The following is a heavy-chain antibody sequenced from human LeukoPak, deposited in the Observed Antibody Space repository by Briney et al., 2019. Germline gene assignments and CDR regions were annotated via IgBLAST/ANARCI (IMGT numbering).Heavy chain of an antibody. D-gene: IGHD6-13*01. CDR1: VGFISSHY. CDR3: ATVPLSRGIAAAGTGVYFDY. CDR2: IYYSGST. V-gene: IGHV4-59*11. J-gene: IGHJ4*02. Sequence: SETLSLTCTVSVGFISSHYWSWLRQPPGKGLECIGYIYYSGSTNYNPSLKRRVTISVDTCKNQFSLKLSSVTAADTAVYYCATVPLSRGIAAAGTGVYFDYWGQGTLVTVSS.